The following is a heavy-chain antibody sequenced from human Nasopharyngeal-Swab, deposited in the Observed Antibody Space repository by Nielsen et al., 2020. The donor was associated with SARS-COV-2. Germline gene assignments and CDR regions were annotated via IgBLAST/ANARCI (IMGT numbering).Heavy chain of an antibody. J-gene: IGHJ4*02. CDR3: ARDWIGNFDY. V-gene: IGHV3-66*01. CDR2: IYNGGSA. D-gene: IGHD3-10*01. Sequence: WIRQPPGKGLEWVSVIYNGGSAYNEDYVKGRFTVSRDNSENTVYLQMHSLRAEDTAVYYCARDWIGNFDYWGQGTLVTVSS.